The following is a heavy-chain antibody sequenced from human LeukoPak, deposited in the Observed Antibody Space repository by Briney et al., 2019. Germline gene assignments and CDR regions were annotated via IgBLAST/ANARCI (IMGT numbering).Heavy chain of an antibody. CDR2: IGVSADQT. CDR3: AKERNARGALDY. D-gene: IGHD2-2*01. J-gene: IGHJ4*02. CDR1: GFTFSAHG. V-gene: IGHV3-23*01. Sequence: GGSLRLSCAASGFTFSAHGMHWVRQAPGKGLEWVSAIGVSADQTFYADSVKGRFTISRDNSKNTLSLAMNNLRAEDTAVYYCAKERNARGALDYWGRGTLVTVSS.